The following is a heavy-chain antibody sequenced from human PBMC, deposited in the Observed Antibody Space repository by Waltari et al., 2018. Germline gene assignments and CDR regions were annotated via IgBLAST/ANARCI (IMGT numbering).Heavy chain of an antibody. CDR2: SGK. CDR1: GGSISGYY. D-gene: IGHD4-17*01. V-gene: IGHV4-59*01. Sequence: QVQLQESGPGLVKPSETLSLTCTVFGGSISGYYWSWIRQPPGKGLEWIGYSGKKYNPSLKSRVTISLDTSKNQFSLTLNSMTAADAAVYYCVRSYMVTTTPIAGYWGQGILVTVSS. J-gene: IGHJ4*02. CDR3: VRSYMVTTTPIAGY.